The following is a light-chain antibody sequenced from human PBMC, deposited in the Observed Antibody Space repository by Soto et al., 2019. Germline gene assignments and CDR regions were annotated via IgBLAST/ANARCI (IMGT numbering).Light chain of an antibody. CDR1: QSVSSSY. J-gene: IGKJ1*01. CDR3: QQYNNWPGT. Sequence: EIVMTQSPATLSVSAGDRATLSCRASQSVSSSYLAWYQQKPGQAPRLLIYGASSRATGIPARFSGSGSGTEFTLTIGSLQSEECALYYCQQYNNWPGTFGQGTKVDIK. CDR2: GAS. V-gene: IGKV3-15*01.